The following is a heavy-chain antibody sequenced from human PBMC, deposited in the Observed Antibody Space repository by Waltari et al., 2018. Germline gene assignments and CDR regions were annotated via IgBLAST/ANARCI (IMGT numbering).Heavy chain of an antibody. Sequence: QVQLVQSGAEVKKTGSSVKVSCKASGGTFSSYDISWVRQAPGQGLEWMGGIIPIFGTENYAHKFQGRVTITTDESTRTAYMELGSLRAEDTAVYCCARDRGLAAAGRNWFDPWGQGTLVTVSS. D-gene: IGHD6-13*01. V-gene: IGHV1-69*05. CDR1: GGTFSSYD. CDR2: IIPIFGTE. J-gene: IGHJ5*02. CDR3: ARDRGLAAAGRNWFDP.